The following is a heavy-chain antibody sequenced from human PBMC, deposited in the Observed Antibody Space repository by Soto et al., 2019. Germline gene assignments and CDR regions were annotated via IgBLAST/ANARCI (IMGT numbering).Heavy chain of an antibody. D-gene: IGHD5-12*01. V-gene: IGHV3-64D*06. J-gene: IGHJ4*02. CDR3: VKSRGGNNFDFFD. CDR2: IRGNGDPP. CDR1: GFTFSSYA. Sequence: GGSLRLSCAASGFTFSSYAMHWVRQAPGKGLEYVSGIRGNGDPPFYADSVKGRFTISRDNSKNTLYLQMSSLSADDTAVYYCVKSRGGNNFDFFDWGQGALVTVSS.